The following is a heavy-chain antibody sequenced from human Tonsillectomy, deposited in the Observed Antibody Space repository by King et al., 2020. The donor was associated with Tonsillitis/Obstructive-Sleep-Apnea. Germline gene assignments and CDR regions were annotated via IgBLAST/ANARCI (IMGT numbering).Heavy chain of an antibody. CDR3: AKDISAHYYFWSGYPTPEYYMDV. D-gene: IGHD3-3*01. CDR1: GFTFDDYA. J-gene: IGHJ6*03. V-gene: IGHV3-9*01. Sequence: VQLVESGGGLVQPGRSLRLSCAASGFTFDDYAMHWVRQAPGKGLEGGSGISWNSGSIGYADSVKGRFTISRDNAKNSLYLQMNSLRAEDTALYYCAKDISAHYYFWSGYPTPEYYMDVWGKGTTVTVSS. CDR2: ISWNSGSI.